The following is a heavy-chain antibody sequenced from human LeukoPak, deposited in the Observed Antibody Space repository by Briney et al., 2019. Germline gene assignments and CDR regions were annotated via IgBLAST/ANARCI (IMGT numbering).Heavy chain of an antibody. D-gene: IGHD1-1*01. CDR1: GGSISSYY. V-gene: IGHV4-59*08. J-gene: IGHJ5*02. CDR2: IYNTGST. Sequence: PSETLSLTCTVSGGSISSYYWSWIRQPPGKGLEWIAYIYNTGSTNYNPSLKRRVTISIDTSRNQFSLKLSSVTTADTTVYYCPGQGGVSWDDPGYNWFDPWGQGTLVTVSS. CDR3: PGQGGVSWDDPGYNWFDP.